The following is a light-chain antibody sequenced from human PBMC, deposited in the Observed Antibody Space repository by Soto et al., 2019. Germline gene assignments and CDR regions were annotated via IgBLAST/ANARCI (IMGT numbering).Light chain of an antibody. Sequence: DIQLTQSPSFLSASVGDTVTITCRASQALSNYLAWYQQKPGKAPDLLIYSASTLQSGVPSRFSGSGSETEFSLTIRALQPEDFATYYCQQLSSYPLTFGGGTKVDIK. CDR3: QQLSSYPLT. CDR1: QALSNY. CDR2: SAS. J-gene: IGKJ4*01. V-gene: IGKV1-9*01.